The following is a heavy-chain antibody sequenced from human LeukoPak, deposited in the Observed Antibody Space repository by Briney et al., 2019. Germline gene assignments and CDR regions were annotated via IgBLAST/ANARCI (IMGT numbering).Heavy chain of an antibody. CDR3: ARHRGGDYGLDAFDM. D-gene: IGHD4-17*01. Sequence: GESLRISCKGSGYSFSSYWISWVRQMPGKGLEWMGRIDPSDSYTNYSPSLQGHVTISTDKSISTAYLQWSSLKASDTAMYYCARHRGGDYGLDAFDMWGQGTMVTVSS. CDR1: GYSFSSYW. CDR2: IDPSDSYT. J-gene: IGHJ3*02. V-gene: IGHV5-10-1*01.